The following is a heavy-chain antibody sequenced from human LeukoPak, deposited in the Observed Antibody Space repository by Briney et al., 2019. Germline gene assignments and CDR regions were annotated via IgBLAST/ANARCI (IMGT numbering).Heavy chain of an antibody. CDR3: ARAGRVAVAGTYYYYYMDV. V-gene: IGHV3-21*01. CDR2: ISSSSSYI. D-gene: IGHD6-19*01. CDR1: GFTFSSYE. Sequence: PGGSLRLSCAASGFTFSSYEMNWVRQAPGKGLEWVSSISSSSSYIYYADSVKGRFTISRDNAKNSLYLQMNSLRAEDTAVYYCARAGRVAVAGTYYYYYMDVWGKGTTVTVSS. J-gene: IGHJ6*03.